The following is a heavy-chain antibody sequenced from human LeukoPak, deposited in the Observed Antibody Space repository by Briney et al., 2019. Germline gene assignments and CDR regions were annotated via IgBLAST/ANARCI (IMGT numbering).Heavy chain of an antibody. Sequence: GGSLRLSCAVSGFTFSSYGMHWVRQAPGKGLEWVAVIWYDGSNKYYADSVKGRFTISRDNSKNTLYLQMNSLRAEDTAVYYCARERWLQLDAFDIWGQGTMVTVSS. J-gene: IGHJ3*02. CDR1: GFTFSSYG. V-gene: IGHV3-33*08. CDR2: IWYDGSNK. D-gene: IGHD5-24*01. CDR3: ARERWLQLDAFDI.